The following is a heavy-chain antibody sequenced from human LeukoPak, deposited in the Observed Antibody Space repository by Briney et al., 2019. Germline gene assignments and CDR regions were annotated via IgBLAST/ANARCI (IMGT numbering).Heavy chain of an antibody. CDR3: ARRAVGGSGLEY. V-gene: IGHV1-46*01. CDR2: INPSGDST. J-gene: IGHJ4*02. Sequence: ASVKVSCKASGHTSSNYYVHWVRQAPGQGPEWMGVINPSGDSTSYAQKFQGRVTMTRDMSTSTVYMELSSLRSEDTAVYFCARRAVGGSGLEYWGQGTLVTVSS. CDR1: GHTSSNYY. D-gene: IGHD1-26*01.